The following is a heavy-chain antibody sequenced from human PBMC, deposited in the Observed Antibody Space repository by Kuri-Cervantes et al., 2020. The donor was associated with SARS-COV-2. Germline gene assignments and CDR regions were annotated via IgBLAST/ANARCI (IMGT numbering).Heavy chain of an antibody. J-gene: IGHJ4*02. CDR3: ARDREMYYDFWSGYYYFDY. CDR2: ISSSGSTI. CDR1: GFTFSDYY. V-gene: IGHV3-11*04. Sequence: GESLKISCAASGFTFSDYYMSWIRQAPGKGLEWVSYISSSGSTIYYADSVKGRFTISRDNAKNSLYLQMNSLRAEDTAVYYCARDREMYYDFWSGYYYFDYWGQGTLVTVSS. D-gene: IGHD3-3*01.